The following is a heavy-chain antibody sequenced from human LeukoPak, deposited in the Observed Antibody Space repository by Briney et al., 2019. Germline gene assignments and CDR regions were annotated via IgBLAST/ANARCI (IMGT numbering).Heavy chain of an antibody. CDR2: ISAYNGDT. V-gene: IGHV1-18*01. J-gene: IGHJ4*02. CDR1: GYTFLNHG. Sequence: EASVKVSCKASGYTFLNHGINWVRQAPGQGLEWMGWISAYNGDTNYAQKFQGRVTMTTDTSTSTAHMELRSLRSDDTAVYFCVRATMVRGVISRFVWGYWGQGTLVIVSS. D-gene: IGHD3-10*01. CDR3: VRATMVRGVISRFVWGY.